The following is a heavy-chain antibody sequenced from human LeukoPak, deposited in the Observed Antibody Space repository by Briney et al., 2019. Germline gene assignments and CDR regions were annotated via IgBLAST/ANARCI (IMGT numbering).Heavy chain of an antibody. CDR2: ISGSGGST. D-gene: IGHD3-22*01. CDR1: GFTFSSYA. CDR3: ARDLRSSGYYAFDY. J-gene: IGHJ4*02. V-gene: IGHV3-23*01. Sequence: GGSLRLSCAASGFTFSSYAMSWVRQAPGKGLEWVSAISGSGGSTYYADSVKGRFTISRDNAKNSLYLQMNSLRAEDTAVYYCARDLRSSGYYAFDYWDQGTLVTVSS.